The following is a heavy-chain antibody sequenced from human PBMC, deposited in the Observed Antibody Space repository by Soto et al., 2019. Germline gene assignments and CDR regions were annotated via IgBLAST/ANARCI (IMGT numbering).Heavy chain of an antibody. D-gene: IGHD3-22*01. J-gene: IGHJ6*02. CDR1: GGTISSISNHY. Sequence: SETLSLTCTVSGGTISSISNHYCIWIRQPPGKGLEWIGYIYYSGSTNYNPSLKSRVTISVDTSKNQFSLKLSSVTAADTAVYYCARVGAYYYDSSGPWSMDVWGQGTTVTVYS. CDR2: IYYSGST. CDR3: ARVGAYYYDSSGPWSMDV. V-gene: IGHV4-59*11.